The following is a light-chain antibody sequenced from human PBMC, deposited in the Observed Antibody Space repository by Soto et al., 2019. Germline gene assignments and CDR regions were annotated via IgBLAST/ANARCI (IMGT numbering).Light chain of an antibody. CDR1: QGISTF. J-gene: IGKJ1*01. CDR2: AAS. V-gene: IGKV1-39*01. Sequence: DIQMTQSPSSLSASVGDRVTITCRASQGISTFLNWYQHKPGKAPKLLIYAASSLQSGVPSRFSGIGSETDLTLTISRLQPEDFAPYSCQQSYSTTWTFGQGTTVE. CDR3: QQSYSTTWT.